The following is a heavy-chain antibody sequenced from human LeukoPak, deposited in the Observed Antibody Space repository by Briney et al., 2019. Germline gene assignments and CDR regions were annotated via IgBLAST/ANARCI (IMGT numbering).Heavy chain of an antibody. Sequence: ASETLSLTCTVSGDSINTKSYYWGWIPQPHGKGLEWIGSIYYSGNTYYNPSLKSRVTLSIDTSKNQFSLRLSSVTAADTAVYYCARHGYGTFDYWGQGTLVTVSS. CDR3: ARHGYGTFDY. CDR1: GDSINTKSYY. J-gene: IGHJ4*02. V-gene: IGHV4-39*01. D-gene: IGHD5-18*01. CDR2: IYYSGNT.